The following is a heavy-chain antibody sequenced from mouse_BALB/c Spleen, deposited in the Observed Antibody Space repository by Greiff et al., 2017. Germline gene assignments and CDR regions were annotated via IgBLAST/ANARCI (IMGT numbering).Heavy chain of an antibody. J-gene: IGHJ1*01. CDR2: IYPGSGNT. CDR3: ARRGLQGWYFDV. V-gene: IGHV1-63*01. D-gene: IGHD3-3*01. Sequence: ESGAELVRPGTSVKISCKASGYAFTNYWLGWVKQRPGHGLEWIGDIYPGSGNTYYNEKFKGKATLTADKSSSTAYMQLSSLTSEDSAVYFCARRGLQGWYFDVWGAGTTVTVSS. CDR1: GYAFTNYW.